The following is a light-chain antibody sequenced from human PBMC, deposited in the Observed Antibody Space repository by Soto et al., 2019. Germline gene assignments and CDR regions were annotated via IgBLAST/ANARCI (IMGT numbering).Light chain of an antibody. CDR1: QGISSA. V-gene: IGKV1-13*02. J-gene: IGKJ4*01. CDR2: DAS. Sequence: AIQLTQSPSSLSASVGDRVTITCRASQGISSALAWDQQKPGKAPKLLIYDASSLESGVPSRFSGSGSGTDFTLTISSLQPEDFATYYCQQFNSYPLTFGGGTKVEIK. CDR3: QQFNSYPLT.